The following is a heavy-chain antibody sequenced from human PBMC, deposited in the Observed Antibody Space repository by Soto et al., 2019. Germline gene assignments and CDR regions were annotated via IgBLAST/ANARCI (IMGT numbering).Heavy chain of an antibody. D-gene: IGHD3-10*01. J-gene: IGHJ6*02. Sequence: QVQLQESGPGLVKPSQTLSLTCTVSGGSISSGGYYWSWIRQHPGKGLEWIGYIYYSGSTYYNPSFKSRVTISGETSKNQFSLKLSSVTAADTAVYYCARDLRFGAFYGMDVWGQGTTVPVSS. CDR3: ARDLRFGAFYGMDV. CDR1: GGSISSGGYY. V-gene: IGHV4-31*03. CDR2: IYYSGST.